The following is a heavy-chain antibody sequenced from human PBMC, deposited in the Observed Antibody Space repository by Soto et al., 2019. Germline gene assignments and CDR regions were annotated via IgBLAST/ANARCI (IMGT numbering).Heavy chain of an antibody. D-gene: IGHD6-13*01. Sequence: SVKVSCKASGGTFSSYAISWVRQAPGQGLEWMGGIIPIFGTANYAQKFQGRVTITADESTSTAYMELSSLRSEDTAVYYCARGDKTGYSSSWFQNYYYYYGMDVWGQGTTVTVSS. CDR1: GGTFSSYA. V-gene: IGHV1-69*13. CDR3: ARGDKTGYSSSWFQNYYYYYGMDV. CDR2: IIPIFGTA. J-gene: IGHJ6*02.